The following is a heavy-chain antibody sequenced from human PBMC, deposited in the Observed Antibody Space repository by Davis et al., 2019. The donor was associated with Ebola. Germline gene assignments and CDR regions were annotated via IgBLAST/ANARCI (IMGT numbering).Heavy chain of an antibody. J-gene: IGHJ4*02. CDR2: SRNRRKGFTT. CDR3: TRDLSNSDYTAFDN. Sequence: GESLKISCRASGFTFGDHHMDWVRQSPGKGLEWVGRSRNRRKGFTTEYAASVRGRFRITRDNSQNSIYLQMSSLRVDDTAVYFCTRDLSNSDYTAFDNWGQGTRVTVSS. CDR1: GFTFGDHH. V-gene: IGHV3-72*01. D-gene: IGHD4-11*01.